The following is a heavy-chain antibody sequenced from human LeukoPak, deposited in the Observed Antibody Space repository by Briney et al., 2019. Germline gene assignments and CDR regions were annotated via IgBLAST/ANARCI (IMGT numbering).Heavy chain of an antibody. CDR1: GFTFSDYY. Sequence: GGSLRLSCAASGFTFSDYYMSWIRQAPGKGLEWVSYISSSGSTIYYADSVKGRFTISRDNAKNSLYLQMNSLRAEDTAVYYCARERKEIVVVAAFGYWGQGTLVTVSS. V-gene: IGHV3-11*04. J-gene: IGHJ4*02. D-gene: IGHD2-15*01. CDR2: ISSSGSTI. CDR3: ARERKEIVVVAAFGY.